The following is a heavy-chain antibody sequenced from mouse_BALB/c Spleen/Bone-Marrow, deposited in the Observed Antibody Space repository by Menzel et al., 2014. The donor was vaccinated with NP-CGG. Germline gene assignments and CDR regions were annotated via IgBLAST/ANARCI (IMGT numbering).Heavy chain of an antibody. Sequence: QVQLQQSGAELVKPGASVKMPCKASGYTFTSYWMHWVKQRPGQGLEWIGVIDPSDSYTSYNQKFKGKATLTVGTSSSTAYMQLSSLTSEDSAVYYCTRSRDYGNWFAYWGQGTLVTVSA. V-gene: IGHV1S127*01. D-gene: IGHD2-1*01. CDR1: GYTFTSYW. CDR2: IDPSDSYT. J-gene: IGHJ3*01. CDR3: TRSRDYGNWFAY.